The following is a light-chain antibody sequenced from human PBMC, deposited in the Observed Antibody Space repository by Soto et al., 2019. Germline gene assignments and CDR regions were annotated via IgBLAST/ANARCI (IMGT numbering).Light chain of an antibody. Sequence: EIVMTQSPATLSVSPGERATLSCRASHSVSSNLAWYQQKPGQAPRLLIYGASTKATGIPARFSGSGSGTEFTLTISSLQSEDFAVYYCQKYNNWPWGTLGQGTKLEIK. V-gene: IGKV3-15*01. CDR3: QKYNNWPWGT. J-gene: IGKJ2*01. CDR2: GAS. CDR1: HSVSSN.